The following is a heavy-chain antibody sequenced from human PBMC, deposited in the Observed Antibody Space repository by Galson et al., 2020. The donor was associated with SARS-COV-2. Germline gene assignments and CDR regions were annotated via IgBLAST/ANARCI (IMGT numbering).Heavy chain of an antibody. J-gene: IGHJ3*02. CDR1: GVSIINSIYL. CDR3: ARHGDGYYGSSADQAGAFDI. D-gene: IGHD2-21*02. Sequence: ETSETLSLTCTVSGVSIINSIYLWGWIRQPPGKGPEWIGSIYYSGTTYYNPSLKSRVTISVDTPKNQFSLKLSSVTATDTAVYYCARHGDGYYGSSADQAGAFDIWGQGTTVTVSS. V-gene: IGHV4-39*01. CDR2: IYYSGTT.